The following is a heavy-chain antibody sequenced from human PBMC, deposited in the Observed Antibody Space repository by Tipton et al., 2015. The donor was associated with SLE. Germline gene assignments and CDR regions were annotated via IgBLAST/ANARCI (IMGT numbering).Heavy chain of an antibody. Sequence: FLRLSCAASGFTFDDYTMHWVRQAPGKGLEWVSLISWDGGSTYYADSVKGRFTISRDNSKNSLYLQMNSLRTEDTALYYCAKGNRRAYDFWSGYHDAFDIWGQGTMVTVSS. V-gene: IGHV3-43*01. J-gene: IGHJ3*02. CDR2: ISWDGGST. D-gene: IGHD3-3*01. CDR3: AKGNRRAYDFWSGYHDAFDI. CDR1: GFTFDDYT.